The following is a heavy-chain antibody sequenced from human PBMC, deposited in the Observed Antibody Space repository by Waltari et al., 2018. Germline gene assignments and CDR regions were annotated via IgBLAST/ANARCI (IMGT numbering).Heavy chain of an antibody. D-gene: IGHD3-10*01. CDR1: GDTFTDNY. CDR3: AAALGGGISASRPFHF. Sequence: EVQLLQSGAEVKKPGTPVTISCKVAGDTFTDNYIHRIQQAPGKGLQWMGLLDPEDGQAVYAEKFQGRVTMTADTSIHTAYMELTSLTSEDTAFYYCAAALGGGISASRPFHFWGQGTMITVSS. CDR2: LDPEDGQA. J-gene: IGHJ3*01. V-gene: IGHV1-69-2*01.